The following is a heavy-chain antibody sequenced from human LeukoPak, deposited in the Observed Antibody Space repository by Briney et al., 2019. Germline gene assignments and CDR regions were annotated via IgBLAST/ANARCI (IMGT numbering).Heavy chain of an antibody. CDR1: GFTVSDNY. V-gene: IGHV3-53*01. J-gene: IGHJ5*02. Sequence: GGSLRLSCAASGFTVSDNYMSWVRQAPGKGLEWVSVIYSRGDTYYADSVEGRFTISKDNSKNTLFLQMNSLRVADTAIYYCARDAPQVPAAGVLASWGQGSLVTVSS. CDR2: IYSRGDT. D-gene: IGHD6-13*01. CDR3: ARDAPQVPAAGVLAS.